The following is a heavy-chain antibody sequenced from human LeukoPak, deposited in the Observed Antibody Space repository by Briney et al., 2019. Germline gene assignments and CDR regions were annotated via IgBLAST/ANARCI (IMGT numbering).Heavy chain of an antibody. D-gene: IGHD3-22*01. CDR1: GGSISSGGYY. V-gene: IGHV4-39*01. CDR3: ARHNYYYDSSGYYPILDY. Sequence: SETLSLTCTVSGGSISSGGYYWGWIRQPPGKGLEWIGSIYYSGSTYYNPSLKSRVTISVDTSKNQFSLKLSSVTAADTAVYYCARHNYYYDSSGYYPILDYWGQGTLVTVSS. J-gene: IGHJ4*02. CDR2: IYYSGST.